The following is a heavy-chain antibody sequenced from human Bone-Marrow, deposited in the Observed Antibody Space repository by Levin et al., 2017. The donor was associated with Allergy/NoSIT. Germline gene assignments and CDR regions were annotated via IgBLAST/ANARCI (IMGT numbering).Heavy chain of an antibody. CDR2: ISGSGAST. D-gene: IGHD2-2*01. CDR3: AKDPRFCASTSCSYGTDV. V-gene: IGHV3-23*01. CDR1: EFDFSSYA. J-gene: IGHJ6*02. Sequence: ASVKVSCAAYEFDFSSYAMSWVRQAPGKGLEWVSSISGSGASTYYADSVKGRFTISRDYSKTILYLQMNSLRTEDTAVYYCAKDPRFCASTSCSYGTDVWGQGTTVTVPS.